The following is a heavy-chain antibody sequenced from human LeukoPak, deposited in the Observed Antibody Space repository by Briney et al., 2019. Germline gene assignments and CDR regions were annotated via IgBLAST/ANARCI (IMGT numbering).Heavy chain of an antibody. D-gene: IGHD4-17*01. J-gene: IGHJ5*02. CDR1: GGSISSDY. V-gene: IGHV4-59*01. CDR2: IYYSGST. CDR3: ARQTTEGFDP. Sequence: SETLSLTCTVSGGSISSDYWSWIRQPPGKGLEWIGYIYYSGSTNYNPSLKSRVTISVDTSKNQFSLKLSSVTAADTAVYYCARQTTEGFDPWGQGVLVTVSS.